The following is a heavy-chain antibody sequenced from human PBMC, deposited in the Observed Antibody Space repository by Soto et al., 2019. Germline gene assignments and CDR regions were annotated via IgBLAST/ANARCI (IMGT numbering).Heavy chain of an antibody. CDR1: GGTFSSYA. D-gene: IGHD2-15*01. J-gene: IGHJ3*01. CDR2: IIPIFGTA. Sequence: ASVKVSCKASGGTFSSYAISWVRQAPGQGLEWMGGIIPIFGTANYAQKFQGRVTITADESTSTAYMELSSLRSEDTAVYYCARPRRMTPVVTDVFDFWGQGTMVTVSS. CDR3: ARPRRMTPVVTDVFDF. V-gene: IGHV1-69*13.